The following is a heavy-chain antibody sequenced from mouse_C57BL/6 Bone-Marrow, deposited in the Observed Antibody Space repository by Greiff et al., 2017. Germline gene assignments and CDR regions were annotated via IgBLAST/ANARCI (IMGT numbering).Heavy chain of an antibody. J-gene: IGHJ1*03. CDR1: GFTFSSYA. CDR3: ARDLFYYPDV. V-gene: IGHV5-4*01. Sequence: EVQVVESGGGLVKPGGSLKLSCAASGFTFSSYAMSWVRQTPEKRLEWVATISDGGSYTYYPDNVKGRFTISRDNAKNDLYLQRSHLKSEDADLYYCARDLFYYPDVWGTGTTVTVSS. CDR2: ISDGGSYT. D-gene: IGHD1-1*01.